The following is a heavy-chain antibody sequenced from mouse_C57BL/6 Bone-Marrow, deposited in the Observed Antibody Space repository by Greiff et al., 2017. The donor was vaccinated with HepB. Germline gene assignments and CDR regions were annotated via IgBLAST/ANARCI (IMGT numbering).Heavy chain of an antibody. CDR2: IHPNSGST. D-gene: IGHD1-1*01. CDR1: GYTFTSYW. Sequence: QVQLQQPGAELVKPGASVKLSCKASGYTFTSYWMHWVKQRPGQGLEWIGMIHPNSGSTNYNEKFKSKATLTVDKSSSPAYMQLSSLTSEDSAVYYCARGGITTVVATRYWYFDVWGTGTTVTVSS. V-gene: IGHV1-64*01. J-gene: IGHJ1*03. CDR3: ARGGITTVVATRYWYFDV.